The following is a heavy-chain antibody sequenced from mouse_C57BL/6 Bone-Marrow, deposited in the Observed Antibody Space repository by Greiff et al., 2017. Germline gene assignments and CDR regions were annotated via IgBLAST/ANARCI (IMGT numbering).Heavy chain of an antibody. CDR1: GYTFTDYY. V-gene: IGHV1-76*01. CDR3: ARSYYYGSRRVYFDY. Sequence: VQLKQSGAELVRPGASVKLSCKASGYTFTDYYINWVKQRPGQGLEWIARIYPGSGNTYYNEKFKGKATLTAEKSSSTAYMQLSSLTSEDSAVYFCARSYYYGSRRVYFDYWGQGTTLTVSS. CDR2: IYPGSGNT. D-gene: IGHD1-1*01. J-gene: IGHJ2*01.